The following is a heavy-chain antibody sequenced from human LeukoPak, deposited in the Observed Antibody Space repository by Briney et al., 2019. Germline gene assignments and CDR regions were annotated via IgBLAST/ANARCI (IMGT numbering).Heavy chain of an antibody. CDR3: AKGSGYEHSYYYYYMDV. J-gene: IGHJ6*03. CDR2: LSSDSNHI. Sequence: GGSLRLSCAASGFTFEDYGMHWVRHVPGRGLEWVSGLSSDSNHIDYADSVKGRFTISRDNANNYLYLQMNSLRAEDTAVYYCAKGSGYEHSYYYYYMDVWGKGTTVTISS. D-gene: IGHD5-12*01. CDR1: GFTFEDYG. V-gene: IGHV3-9*01.